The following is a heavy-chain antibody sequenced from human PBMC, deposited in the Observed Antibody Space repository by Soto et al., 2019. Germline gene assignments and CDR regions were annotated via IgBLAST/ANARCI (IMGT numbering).Heavy chain of an antibody. D-gene: IGHD1-26*01. CDR1: DGSISSSNYY. Sequence: LSLACPVSDGSISSSNYYWGWVRQHPGKGLEWIGSIYYSGSTYYNPSLKSRVTISVDTSKNQFSLKLSSVTAADTAVYYCATQEVGGSYVYTFDPWGQGTLVTVSS. J-gene: IGHJ5*02. V-gene: IGHV4-39*01. CDR3: ATQEVGGSYVYTFDP. CDR2: IYYSGST.